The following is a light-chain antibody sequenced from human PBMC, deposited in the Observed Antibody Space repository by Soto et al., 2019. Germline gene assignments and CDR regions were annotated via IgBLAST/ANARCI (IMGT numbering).Light chain of an antibody. CDR3: MQALQIHRT. Sequence: DIVMTQSPLSLPVTPGEPASISCRSSQSLLHSNGYNYLDWFLQKPGQSPQLLIYLGSNRASGVPDRFSGSGSGTDFTLKISRVEAEDVGVYYCMQALQIHRTFGQGTKVEIK. CDR1: QSLLHSNGYNY. CDR2: LGS. J-gene: IGKJ1*01. V-gene: IGKV2-28*01.